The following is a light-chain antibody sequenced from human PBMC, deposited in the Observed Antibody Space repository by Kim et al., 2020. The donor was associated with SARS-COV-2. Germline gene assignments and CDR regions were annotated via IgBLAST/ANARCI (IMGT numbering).Light chain of an antibody. CDR3: QQYAAYPHT. CDR1: QRIHTW. V-gene: IGKV1-5*01. CDR2: DGS. Sequence: VKDRVSQACPARQRIHTWCGWCQQKAGQAPKFLMYDGSSLERGFPSTFGGSGSRTEFTLTSSSLQLNDFATNYCQQYAAYPHTFDGGTTVDIK. J-gene: IGKJ4*01.